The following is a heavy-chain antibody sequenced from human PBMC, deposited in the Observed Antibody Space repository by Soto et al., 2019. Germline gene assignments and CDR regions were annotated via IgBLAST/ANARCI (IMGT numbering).Heavy chain of an antibody. CDR2: ISSSGSYI. Sequence: GGSLRLSCAASGFTFSSYSMNWVRQAPGKGLEWASSISSSGSYIYYADSVKGRFTISRDNAKNSLYLQMNSLRAEDTAVYYCARDRDSSSPRVYAFDIWGQGTMVTVSS. CDR1: GFTFSSYS. CDR3: ARDRDSSSPRVYAFDI. V-gene: IGHV3-21*01. D-gene: IGHD6-6*01. J-gene: IGHJ3*02.